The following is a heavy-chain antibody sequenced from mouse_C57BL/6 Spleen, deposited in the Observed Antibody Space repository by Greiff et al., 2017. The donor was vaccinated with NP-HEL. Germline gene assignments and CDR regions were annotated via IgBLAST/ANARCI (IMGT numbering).Heavy chain of an antibody. D-gene: IGHD2-3*01. CDR1: GYTFTSYW. CDR3: ARSGDGYYHFDY. J-gene: IGHJ2*01. Sequence: VQLQQPGAELVKPGASVKLSCKASGYTFTSYWMHWVKQRPGQGLEWIGMIHPNSGSTNYNEKFKSKATLTVDKSSSTAYMQLSSLTSEDSAVYYCARSGDGYYHFDYWGQGTTLTVSS. CDR2: IHPNSGST. V-gene: IGHV1-64*01.